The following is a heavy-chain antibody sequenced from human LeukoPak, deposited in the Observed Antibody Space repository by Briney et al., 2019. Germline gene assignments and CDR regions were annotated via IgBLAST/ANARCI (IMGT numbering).Heavy chain of an antibody. Sequence: SETLSLTCTVSGGSISSYYWSWIRQPPGKGLEWTGYIYYSGSTNYNPSLKSRVTISVDTSKNQFSLKLTSVTAADTAVYYCARSMAADGPTHNWFGPWSQGTLVTVSS. J-gene: IGHJ5*02. D-gene: IGHD6-13*01. CDR1: GGSISSYY. CDR2: IYYSGST. V-gene: IGHV4-59*08. CDR3: ARSMAADGPTHNWFGP.